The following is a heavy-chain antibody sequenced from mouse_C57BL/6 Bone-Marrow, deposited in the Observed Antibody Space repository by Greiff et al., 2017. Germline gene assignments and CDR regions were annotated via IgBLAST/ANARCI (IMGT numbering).Heavy chain of an antibody. D-gene: IGHD1-1*01. CDR2: IDPSDSYT. Sequence: QVQLQQPGAELVRPGTSVKLSCKASGYTFTSYWMHWVKQRPGQGLEWIGVIDPSDSYTNYNQKFKGKATLTVDTSSSTAYMQLSSLTSEDSAVYYCARGFITAVGGFAYWGQGTLVTVSA. J-gene: IGHJ3*01. CDR1: GYTFTSYW. V-gene: IGHV1-59*01. CDR3: ARGFITAVGGFAY.